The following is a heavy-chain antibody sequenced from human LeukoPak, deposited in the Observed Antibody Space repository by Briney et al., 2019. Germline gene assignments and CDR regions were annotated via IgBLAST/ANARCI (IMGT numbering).Heavy chain of an antibody. J-gene: IGHJ3*02. CDR3: ARPHLSGSDAYAFDI. CDR1: GGSISSGGYY. V-gene: IGHV4-31*03. CDR2: IYYSGST. Sequence: PSETLSLTCTVSGGSISSGGYYWSWFRQHPGKGLEWIGYIYYSGSTYYNPSLKSRVTISVDTSKNQFSLKLSSVTAADTAVYYCARPHLSGSDAYAFDIWGQGTMVTVSS. D-gene: IGHD5-12*01.